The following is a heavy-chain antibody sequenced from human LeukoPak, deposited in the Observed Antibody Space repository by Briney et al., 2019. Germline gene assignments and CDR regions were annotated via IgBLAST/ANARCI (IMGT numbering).Heavy chain of an antibody. CDR1: GFTFSSYA. J-gene: IGHJ4*02. D-gene: IGHD3-22*01. V-gene: IGHV3-23*01. CDR3: ARDNYYDSSGYYYVFDY. Sequence: GGSLRLSCAASGFTFSSYAMHWVRQAPGKGLEWVSAISGSGGSTYYADSVKGRFTISRDNSKNTLYLQMNSLRAEDTAVYYCARDNYYDSSGYYYVFDYWGQGTLVTVSS. CDR2: ISGSGGST.